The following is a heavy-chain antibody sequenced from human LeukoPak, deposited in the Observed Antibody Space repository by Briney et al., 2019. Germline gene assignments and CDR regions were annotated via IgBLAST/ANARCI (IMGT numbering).Heavy chain of an antibody. J-gene: IGHJ4*02. CDR2: ISYDGSNK. CDR1: GFTFDYYW. D-gene: IGHD3-10*01. Sequence: GGSLRLSCAASGFTFDYYWMHWVRQAPGKGLEWVAVISYDGSNKNYADSVKGRFTISRDNSKNTLYLQMNSLRAEDTAVYYCARDRDYYGSGSYQWDYWGQGTLVTVSS. CDR3: ARDRDYYGSGSYQWDY. V-gene: IGHV3-30-3*01.